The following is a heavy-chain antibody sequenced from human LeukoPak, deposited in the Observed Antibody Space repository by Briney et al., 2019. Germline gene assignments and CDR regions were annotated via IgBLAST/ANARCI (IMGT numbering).Heavy chain of an antibody. Sequence: ASVKVSCKASGYSFINYGVSWVRQAPGQGLEWMGWISAYNGNTNYAQKLQGRVTMTTDTSTSTAYMELRSLRSDDTAVYYCARDLGEVITKNFDYWGQGTLVTVSS. CDR2: ISAYNGNT. CDR3: ARDLGEVITKNFDY. CDR1: GYSFINYG. V-gene: IGHV1-18*01. J-gene: IGHJ4*02. D-gene: IGHD3-22*01.